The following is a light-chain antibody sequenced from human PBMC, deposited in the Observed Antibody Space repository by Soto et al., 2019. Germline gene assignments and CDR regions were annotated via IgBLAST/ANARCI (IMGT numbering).Light chain of an antibody. V-gene: IGLV1-40*01. Sequence: QSVLTQPPSVSEAPGQRVTISCTGSSSNIGAGYEAHWYQQVPGTAPKLLIYENNNRPSGVPDRFSGSKSGTSASLAITGLQADDEAGYYSQSYDSRLSGYVFGTGTKLTVL. CDR2: ENN. CDR3: QSYDSRLSGYV. CDR1: SSNIGAGYE. J-gene: IGLJ1*01.